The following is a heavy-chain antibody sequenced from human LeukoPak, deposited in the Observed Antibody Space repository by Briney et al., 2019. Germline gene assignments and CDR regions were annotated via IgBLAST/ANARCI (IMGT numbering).Heavy chain of an antibody. CDR3: ARAPAYNWNYGWFDP. CDR2: IYYSGST. J-gene: IGHJ5*02. V-gene: IGHV4-59*01. D-gene: IGHD1-7*01. Sequence: PSETLSLTCTVSGGSISSYYWSWIRQPPGKGLEWIGYIYYSGSTNYNPSLKSRVTISVDTSKNQSSLKLSSVTAADTAVYYCARAPAYNWNYGWFDPWGQGTLVTVSS. CDR1: GGSISSYY.